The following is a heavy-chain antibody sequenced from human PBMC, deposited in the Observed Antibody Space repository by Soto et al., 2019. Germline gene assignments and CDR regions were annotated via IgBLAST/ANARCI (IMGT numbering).Heavy chain of an antibody. J-gene: IGHJ5*02. V-gene: IGHV1-69*01. CDR3: ARGFADKHGAYVFDP. Sequence: QVQLVQSGAEVKKPGSSVKVSCKASGGTFSSYAISWVRQAPGQGLQYMGGIIPMFGTANYAQKFQGTVTITADGSTGTVYMELRSLRSEDTAIYYCARGFADKHGAYVFDPWGQGTLVIVSS. CDR1: GGTFSSYA. D-gene: IGHD4-17*01. CDR2: IIPMFGTA.